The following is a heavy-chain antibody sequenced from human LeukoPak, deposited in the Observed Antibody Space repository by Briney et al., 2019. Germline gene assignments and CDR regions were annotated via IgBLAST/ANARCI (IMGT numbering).Heavy chain of an antibody. D-gene: IGHD2-15*01. CDR2: VSSDWGTT. J-gene: IGHJ6*02. Sequence: GGSPRLSCSASRFSLSSYNMHWVRQAPGKGLEFVSGVSSDWGTTDYADSARDRFTISRDNSKNTLYLQMSSLRAEDTAVYFCVRGYSFGPYGMDVWGQGTTVTVSS. CDR1: RFSLSSYN. CDR3: VRGYSFGPYGMDV. V-gene: IGHV3-64D*06.